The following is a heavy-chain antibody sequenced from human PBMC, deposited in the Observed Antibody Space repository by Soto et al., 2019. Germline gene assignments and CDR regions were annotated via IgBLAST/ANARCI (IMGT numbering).Heavy chain of an antibody. V-gene: IGHV3-53*01. D-gene: IGHD2-15*01. J-gene: IGHJ6*02. CDR3: ARDPPTTSDYSLDV. CDR1: GFAVSTSY. Sequence: PGGSLRLSCAASGFAVSTSYMMWVRQAPGKWLECISVTYTGGSTDYAASVKGRFIISRDDSRNTLYLQMNSLRAEDTAVYYCARDPPTTSDYSLDVWGQGXTFTVYS. CDR2: TYTGGST.